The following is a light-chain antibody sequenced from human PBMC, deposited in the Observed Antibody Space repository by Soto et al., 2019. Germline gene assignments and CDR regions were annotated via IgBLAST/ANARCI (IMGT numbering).Light chain of an antibody. CDR2: GAS. Sequence: IVTTQSPATLSVSPGERATLSCRASQSVRINVAWYQQKPGQAPRLLIFGASSRATGVPARFSGSGSGTEFTLTINSLQSEDFAVYFCQQYDNLPLTFGPGTKVDI. CDR1: QSVRIN. J-gene: IGKJ3*01. V-gene: IGKV3-15*01. CDR3: QQYDNLPLT.